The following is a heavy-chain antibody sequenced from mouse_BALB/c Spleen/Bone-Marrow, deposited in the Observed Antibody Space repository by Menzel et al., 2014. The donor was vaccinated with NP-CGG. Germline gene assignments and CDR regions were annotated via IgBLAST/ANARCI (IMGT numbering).Heavy chain of an antibody. D-gene: IGHD2-12*01. J-gene: IGHJ1*01. CDR3: ARDINYDSYYWYFDV. Sequence: ELQLVASGGGLVPPGCSLRLSCATSGLTFTDYYLSWVRQPPGQALEWLGFIRNKAKGYTTEYSASVKGRFTISRDNSLSIVYLQMNTLRAEDSATYYCARDINYDSYYWYFDVWGAVTTVNVAS. CDR2: IRNKAKGYTT. CDR1: GLTFTDYY. V-gene: IGHV7-3*02.